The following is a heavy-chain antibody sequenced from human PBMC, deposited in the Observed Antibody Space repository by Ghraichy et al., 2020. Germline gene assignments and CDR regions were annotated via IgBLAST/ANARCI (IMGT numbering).Heavy chain of an antibody. CDR2: IYYSGST. Sequence: SETLYLTCTVSGGSISSGGYYWSWIRQHPGKGLEWIGYIYYSGSTYYNQSLKSRVTISVDTSKNQFSLKLSSVTAADTAVYYCARVLNYYGSGSWFRMDVWGQGTTVTVSS. V-gene: IGHV4-31*03. D-gene: IGHD3-10*01. CDR3: ARVLNYYGSGSWFRMDV. CDR1: GGSISSGGYY. J-gene: IGHJ6*02.